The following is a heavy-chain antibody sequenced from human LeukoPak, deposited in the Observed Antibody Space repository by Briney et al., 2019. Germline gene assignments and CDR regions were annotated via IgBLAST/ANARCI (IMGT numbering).Heavy chain of an antibody. D-gene: IGHD4-17*01. CDR1: EFTFRSYS. J-gene: IGHJ6*03. V-gene: IGHV3-21*01. CDR3: ARDDYGDYVDYMDV. CDR2: ISGSSSDI. Sequence: PGGSLRLSCAGSEFTFRSYSMHWVRQAPGKGLEWVSSISGSSSDIYYADSVKGRFTISRDNAKNSLYLQMNSLRAEDTAVYYCARDDYGDYVDYMDVWGKGTTVTISS.